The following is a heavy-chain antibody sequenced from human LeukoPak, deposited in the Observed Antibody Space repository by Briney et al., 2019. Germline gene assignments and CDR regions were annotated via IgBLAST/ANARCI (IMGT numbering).Heavy chain of an antibody. CDR3: AKGVAYYGSGTPEVGMDV. Sequence: GRSLRLSCAASGFTFSSYGMHWVRQAPGKGLEWVAVISYDGSNKYYADSVKGRFTISRDNSKNTLYLQMNSLRAEDTAVYYCAKGVAYYGSGTPEVGMDVWGQGTTVTVSS. J-gene: IGHJ6*02. CDR2: ISYDGSNK. CDR1: GFTFSSYG. V-gene: IGHV3-30*18. D-gene: IGHD3-10*01.